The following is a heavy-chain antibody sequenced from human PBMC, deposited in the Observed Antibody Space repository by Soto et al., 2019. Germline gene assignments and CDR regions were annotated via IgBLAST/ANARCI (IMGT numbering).Heavy chain of an antibody. CDR2: ISANNGNA. Sequence: VASVKVSCKASGYTFTSYGISWARQAPGQGLEWVGWISANNGNAHYARKLQGRVTLTTDTSTTTAYMELWSLRSDDTATYYCARKPMGAPVDDWGQGTLVTVSS. V-gene: IGHV1-18*01. J-gene: IGHJ4*02. CDR3: ARKPMGAPVDD. D-gene: IGHD3-10*01. CDR1: GYTFTSYG.